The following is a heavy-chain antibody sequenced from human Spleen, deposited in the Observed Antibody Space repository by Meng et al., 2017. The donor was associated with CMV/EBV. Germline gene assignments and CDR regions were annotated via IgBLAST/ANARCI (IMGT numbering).Heavy chain of an antibody. D-gene: IGHD3/OR15-3a*01. CDR3: ARALYYDFWSSPYDY. J-gene: IGHJ4*02. CDR2: IHSFNGDT. V-gene: IGHV1-18*01. Sequence: SGYSFANYGFSWVRQAPGQALEWMGWIHSFNGDTRCARQVQGRVTLTTDTSTNTAYMELRSLRSDDTAVYFCARALYYDFWSSPYDYWGQGTLVTVSS. CDR1: GYSFANYG.